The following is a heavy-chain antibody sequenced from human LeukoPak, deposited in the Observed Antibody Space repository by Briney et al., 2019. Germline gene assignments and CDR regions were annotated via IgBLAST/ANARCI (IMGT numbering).Heavy chain of an antibody. CDR3: AREKSSSSPYFDY. J-gene: IGHJ4*02. D-gene: IGHD6-6*01. CDR2: ISSSGSTI. Sequence: GGSLRLSCAASGFTFSDYYMSWIRQAPGKGLEWVSYISSSGSTIYYADSVKGRFTISRDNAKNSLYLQMNSLRAEDTAVYYCAREKSSSSPYFDYWGQGTLVTVSS. V-gene: IGHV3-11*04. CDR1: GFTFSDYY.